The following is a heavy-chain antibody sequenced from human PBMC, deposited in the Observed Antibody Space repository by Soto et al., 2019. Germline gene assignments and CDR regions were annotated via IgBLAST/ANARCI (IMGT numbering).Heavy chain of an antibody. Sequence: QVQLQESGPGLVKPSETLSLTCTVSGGSISSYYWSWIRQPPGKGLEWIGYFLYIGGPNYTPSRKSRVTISVNTSKNQFSLKLSSVTAADTAVYYCARRYGGNLDYWGQGTLVTVSS. CDR3: ARRYGGNLDY. D-gene: IGHD1-26*01. CDR1: GGSISSYY. CDR2: FLYIGGP. V-gene: IGHV4-59*08. J-gene: IGHJ4*02.